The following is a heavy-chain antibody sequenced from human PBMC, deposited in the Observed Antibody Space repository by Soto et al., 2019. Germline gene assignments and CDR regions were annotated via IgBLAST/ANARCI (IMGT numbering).Heavy chain of an antibody. D-gene: IGHD3-9*01. Sequence: ASLRHSSSASVFTFSSYAMSWVRQAPGKGLEWVSAISGSGGSTYYADSVKGRFTISRDNSKNTLYLQMNSLRAEDTAVYYCAKKDDSFYYYYYYGMDVWGQGTTVTVSS. CDR3: AKKDDSFYYYYYYGMDV. CDR1: VFTFSSYA. V-gene: IGHV3-23*01. J-gene: IGHJ6*02. CDR2: ISGSGGST.